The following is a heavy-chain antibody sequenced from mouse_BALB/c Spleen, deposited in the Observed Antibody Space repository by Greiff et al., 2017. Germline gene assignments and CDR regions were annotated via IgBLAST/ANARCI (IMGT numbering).Heavy chain of an antibody. Sequence: EVKLMESGGGLVKPGGSLKLSCAASGFTFSSYAMSWVRQSPEKRLEWVAEISSGGSYTYYPDTVTGRFTISRDNAKNTLYLEMSSLRSEDTAMYYCARSSDAMDYWGQGTSVTVSS. CDR1: GFTFSSYA. CDR3: ARSSDAMDY. V-gene: IGHV5-9-4*01. J-gene: IGHJ4*01. CDR2: ISSGGSYT.